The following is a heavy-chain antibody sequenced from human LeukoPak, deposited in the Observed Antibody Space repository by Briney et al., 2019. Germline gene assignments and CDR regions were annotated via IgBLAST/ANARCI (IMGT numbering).Heavy chain of an antibody. J-gene: IGHJ6*02. CDR3: AKDLYCSGGSCYDDYYYYYGMDV. CDR1: GFTFDDYA. D-gene: IGHD2-15*01. Sequence: SLRLPCAASGFTFDDYAMHWVRQAPGKGLEWVSGSSWNSCSIGYADSVKGRFTTSRDNAKNSLYLQMNSLRAEDTALYYCAKDLYCSGGSCYDDYYYYYGMDVWGQGTTVTVSS. V-gene: IGHV3-9*01. CDR2: SSWNSCSI.